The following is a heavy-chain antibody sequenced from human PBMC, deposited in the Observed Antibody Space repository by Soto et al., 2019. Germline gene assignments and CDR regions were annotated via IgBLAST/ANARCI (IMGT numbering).Heavy chain of an antibody. CDR1: GASLRSGSYY. Sequence: QMQLRESGPGLVKPSETLSLICTVSGASLRSGSYYWSWIRQPPGKGLEWIGYISHSGRTNYDPSLKSRLTMSVDTSQNQFSLQLNSVTAADTAVYYCSYGSSFDYWGQGTLVTVSS. V-gene: IGHV4-61*01. D-gene: IGHD3-10*01. CDR3: SYGSSFDY. J-gene: IGHJ4*02. CDR2: ISHSGRT.